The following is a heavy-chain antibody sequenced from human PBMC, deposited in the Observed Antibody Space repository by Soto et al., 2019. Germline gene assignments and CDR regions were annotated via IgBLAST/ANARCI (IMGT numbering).Heavy chain of an antibody. Sequence: ASVKVSCKASGYTFTSYARHWVRQAPGQRLEWMGWINAGNGNTKYSQKFQGRVTITRDTSASTAYMELSSLRSEDTAVYYCARAPSWWYFDLWGRGTLVTVSS. CDR3: ARAPSWWYFDL. CDR1: GYTFTSYA. V-gene: IGHV1-3*01. CDR2: INAGNGNT. J-gene: IGHJ2*01.